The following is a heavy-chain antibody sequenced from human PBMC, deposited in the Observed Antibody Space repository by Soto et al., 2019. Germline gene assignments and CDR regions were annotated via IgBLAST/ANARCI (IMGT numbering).Heavy chain of an antibody. Sequence: QVQLVQSWAEVKKPGASVKVSCKASGYTFTSYAMHWVRQAPGQRLEWMGWINAGNGNTKYSQKFQGRVTITRDTSASTAYMELSSLRSEDTAVYYCARELGGYDFWRELDNWFDPWGQGTLVTVSS. D-gene: IGHD3-3*01. CDR2: INAGNGNT. CDR1: GYTFTSYA. J-gene: IGHJ5*02. CDR3: ARELGGYDFWRELDNWFDP. V-gene: IGHV1-3*01.